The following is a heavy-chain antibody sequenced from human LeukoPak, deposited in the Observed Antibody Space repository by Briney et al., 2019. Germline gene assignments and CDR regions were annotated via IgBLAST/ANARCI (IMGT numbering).Heavy chain of an antibody. J-gene: IGHJ4*02. Sequence: GGSLRLSCAASGFTVSNNYMTWVRQAPGKGLEWVSVSYSGGSTFYADSVKGRFTISGDNSKNTPYLQMNSLRDEDTAIYYCARGHEALNYWGQGTLVTVSS. CDR2: SYSGGST. V-gene: IGHV3-53*01. CDR3: ARGHEALNY. CDR1: GFTVSNNY.